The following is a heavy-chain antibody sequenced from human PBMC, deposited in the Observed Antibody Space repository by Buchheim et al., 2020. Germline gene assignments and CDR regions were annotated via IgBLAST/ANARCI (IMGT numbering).Heavy chain of an antibody. CDR3: AMFWGEGGAVF. D-gene: IGHD3-3*01. CDR1: GYTFMNYQ. Sequence: QVQLVQSGAELRKPGASVKVSCRASGYTFMNYQIHWVRQTPGQGFEWMGWVSPKTGNTATAQRFRGRLSLTRDTSTNTVYMDLTNLRHDDTAIYSCAMFWGEGGAVFWGNGTL. V-gene: IGHV1-8*01. J-gene: IGHJ4*01. CDR2: VSPKTGNT.